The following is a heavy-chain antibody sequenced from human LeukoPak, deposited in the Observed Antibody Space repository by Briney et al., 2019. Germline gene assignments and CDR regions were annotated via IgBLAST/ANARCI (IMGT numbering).Heavy chain of an antibody. CDR2: IHTSGST. CDR1: GGSIRSYY. J-gene: IGHJ4*02. D-gene: IGHD3-10*01. V-gene: IGHV4-4*07. Sequence: SETLSLTCTVSGGSIRSYYWSWIRQPAGKGLEWIGRIHTSGSTNYNPSLKSRVTMSVDTSKNQFSLKLKSVTAADTAVYYCARDEYYYGSGSYRYDYWGQGTLVTVSS. CDR3: ARDEYYYGSGSYRYDY.